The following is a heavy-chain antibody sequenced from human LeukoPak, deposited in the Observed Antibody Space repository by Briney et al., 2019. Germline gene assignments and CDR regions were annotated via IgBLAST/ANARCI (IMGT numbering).Heavy chain of an antibody. CDR3: AKVAQEWELRYYFDY. D-gene: IGHD1-26*01. V-gene: IGHV3-7*03. J-gene: IGHJ4*02. CDR1: GFMFSDYW. Sequence: GGSLRLSCTASGFMFSDYWMSWVRQAPGKGPEWVANINPAGSQQYSVDSLKGRFTVSRDNAKNSLYLQMNSLRAEDTALYYCAKVAQEWELRYYFDYWGQGTLVTVFS. CDR2: INPAGSQQ.